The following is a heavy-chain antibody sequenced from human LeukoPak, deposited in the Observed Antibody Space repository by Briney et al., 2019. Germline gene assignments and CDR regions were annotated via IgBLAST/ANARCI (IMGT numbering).Heavy chain of an antibody. V-gene: IGHV3-21*01. CDR3: ARDRSGGSRYYDFWSGYYSFDY. J-gene: IGHJ4*02. D-gene: IGHD3-3*01. CDR1: GFTFSSYS. Sequence: PGGSLRLSCAASGFTFSSYSMNWVRQAPGKGLEWVSSISSSSSYIYYAGSVKGRFTISRDNAKNSLYLQMNSLRAEDKAVYYCARDRSGGSRYYDFWSGYYSFDYWGQGTLVTVSS. CDR2: ISSSSSYI.